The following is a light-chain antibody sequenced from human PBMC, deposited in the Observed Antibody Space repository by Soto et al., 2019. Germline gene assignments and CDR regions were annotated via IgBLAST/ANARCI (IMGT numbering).Light chain of an antibody. Sequence: EIVLAQSPGALSLSRGERATRSCRASENVRNNYLAWYQQKPGQAPRLLIYGASSRATGIPARFSGSGSGTEFTLTISSLQPDDFATYYCQHYNSYSEAFGQGTKVDIK. V-gene: IGKV3-20*01. CDR1: ENVRNNY. CDR3: QHYNSYSEA. CDR2: GAS. J-gene: IGKJ1*01.